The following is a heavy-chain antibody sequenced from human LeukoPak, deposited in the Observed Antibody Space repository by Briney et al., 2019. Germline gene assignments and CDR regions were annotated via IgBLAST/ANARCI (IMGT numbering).Heavy chain of an antibody. V-gene: IGHV4-59*06. J-gene: IGHJ4*02. CDR1: GGSISSYY. CDR3: AREGLGKHY. D-gene: IGHD3/OR15-3a*01. Sequence: PSETLSLTCTVSGGSISSYYWSWIRQPPGKGLEWIGYIYYSGSTYYNPSLKSRVTISVDTSKNQFSLKLSSVTAADTAVYYCAREGLGKHYWGQGTLVTVSS. CDR2: IYYSGST.